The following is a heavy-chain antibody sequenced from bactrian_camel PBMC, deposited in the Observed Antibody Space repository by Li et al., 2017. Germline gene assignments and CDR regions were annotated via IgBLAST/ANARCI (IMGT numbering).Heavy chain of an antibody. CDR1: GYTASSKC. J-gene: IGHJ4*01. CDR2: IWTDGFEP. V-gene: IGHV3S1*01. Sequence: HVQLVESGGGSVQAGGSLTLSCTASGYTASSKCMGWFRRGTGPEREGVAAIWTDGFEPYYADSVNLRFTISQDNARNTLYLEMNSLTSEDTAIYYCVSEKFPVYPCGLTWNFGHWGHGTQVTVS. D-gene: IGHD4*01. CDR3: VSEKFPVYPCGLTWNFGH.